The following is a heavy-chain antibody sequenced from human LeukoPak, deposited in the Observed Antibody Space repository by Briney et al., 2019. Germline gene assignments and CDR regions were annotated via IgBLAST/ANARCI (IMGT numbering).Heavy chain of an antibody. D-gene: IGHD4-11*01. Sequence: GGSLRLSCAASGFTFSSYGMHWVRQAPGKGLEWVAVIWYDGSNKYYADSVKGRFTISRDNSKNTLYLQMNSLRAEDMAVYYCAKKGGYSIRVDYMDVWGKGTTVTVSS. CDR2: IWYDGSNK. CDR1: GFTFSSYG. V-gene: IGHV3-33*06. J-gene: IGHJ6*03. CDR3: AKKGGYSIRVDYMDV.